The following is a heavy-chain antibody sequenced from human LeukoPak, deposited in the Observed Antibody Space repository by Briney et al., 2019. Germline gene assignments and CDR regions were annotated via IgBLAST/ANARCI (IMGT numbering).Heavy chain of an antibody. CDR1: GDSISSGAYA. D-gene: IGHD1-14*01. V-gene: IGHV4-30-4*01. J-gene: IGHJ1*01. CDR3: ARYEYARSDNTGPRYFHH. Sequence: PSQTLSLTCTVSGDSISSGAYAWTWIRQSPGKGLEWIGYVYNSGGTHYNSSLKSRLSISADMSQNKFSLNLSSVTAADTAVYYCARYEYARSDNTGPRYFHHWGQGTLVTVSS. CDR2: VYNSGGT.